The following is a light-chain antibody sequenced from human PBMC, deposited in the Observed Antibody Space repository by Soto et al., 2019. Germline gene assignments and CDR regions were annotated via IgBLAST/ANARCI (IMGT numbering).Light chain of an antibody. CDR1: QGMRND. CDR3: LHHNTYPWT. CDR2: AAP. Sequence: DIQMTQSPSSLSASVGDRVTITCRPSQGMRNDLAWYQQRPGKAPKRLIYAAPSRESGVPSRFSGSGSGTELTLTVSSLQPEDFATYCCLHHNTYPWTLGQGTKVEIK. V-gene: IGKV1-17*01. J-gene: IGKJ1*01.